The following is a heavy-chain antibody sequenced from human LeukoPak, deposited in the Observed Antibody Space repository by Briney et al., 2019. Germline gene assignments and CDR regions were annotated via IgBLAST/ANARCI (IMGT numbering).Heavy chain of an antibody. V-gene: IGHV4-4*07. CDR1: GDSISNYY. CDR2: IYPSRST. J-gene: IGHJ6*03. CDR3: ARHRTKDYYYYYMDV. Sequence: SETLSLTCTVSGDSISNYYWSWIRQPAGKRLEWIGRIYPSRSTNYHPSLKSRFTMSADTSKNQLSLKVTSLTAADTAVYYCARHRTKDYYYYYMDVWGKGTTVTVSS. D-gene: IGHD1-14*01.